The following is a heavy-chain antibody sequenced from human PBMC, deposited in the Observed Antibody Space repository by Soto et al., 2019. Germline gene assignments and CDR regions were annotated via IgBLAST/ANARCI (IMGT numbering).Heavy chain of an antibody. CDR3: TGITWFRGMDV. Sequence: XQTRSLTWVISGYSVSSNSAGWNWIRQSPSRGLEWLGRTYYKSKWNNDYALSVKSRITINPDTSKNQFSLHLYSVTPEDTAVYYCTGITWFRGMDVWGQGTPVTVSS. CDR2: TYYKSKWNN. CDR1: GYSVSSNSAG. V-gene: IGHV6-1*01. D-gene: IGHD3-10*01. J-gene: IGHJ6*02.